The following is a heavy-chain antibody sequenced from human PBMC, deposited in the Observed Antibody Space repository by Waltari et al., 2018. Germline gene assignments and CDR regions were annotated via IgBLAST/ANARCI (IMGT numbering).Heavy chain of an antibody. Sequence: QVQLVQSGAEVKKPGSSVKVSCKASGGTFSSYAISWVRQAPGQGLEWMGGIIPILGIANDAQKFQGRVTITADESTSTAYMELSSLRSEDTAVYYCARGKIPEYNWNYPVMDVWGKGTTVTVSS. CDR1: GGTFSSYA. D-gene: IGHD1-7*01. CDR3: ARGKIPEYNWNYPVMDV. CDR2: IIPILGIA. J-gene: IGHJ6*03. V-gene: IGHV1-69*04.